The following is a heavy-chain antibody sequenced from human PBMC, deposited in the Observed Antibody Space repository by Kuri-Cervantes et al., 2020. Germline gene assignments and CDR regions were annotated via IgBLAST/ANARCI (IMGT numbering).Heavy chain of an antibody. D-gene: IGHD4-17*01. CDR1: GGSVSSGSYY. CDR3: AGVGYGDYYFDY. CDR2: IYYSGST. J-gene: IGHJ4*02. V-gene: IGHV4-61*01. Sequence: GSLRLSCTVSGGSVSSGSYYWSWIRQPPGKGLEWIGYIYYSGSTNYNPSLKSRVTISVDTSKNQFSLKLSSVTAADTAVYYCAGVGYGDYYFDYWGQGTLVTVSS.